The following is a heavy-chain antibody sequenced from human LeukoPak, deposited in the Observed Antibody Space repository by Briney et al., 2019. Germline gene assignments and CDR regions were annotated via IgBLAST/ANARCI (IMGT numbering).Heavy chain of an antibody. Sequence: GASVKVPCKTSGYIFSRFGITWVRQAPGEGLEWMGSISANNGDTDYAERFQGRVTMTSDTSTSTAYMELRGLRSADTAIYYCTRDVPGIEAALFDFWGQGTLVTVSS. CDR1: GYIFSRFG. V-gene: IGHV1-18*04. D-gene: IGHD6-13*01. J-gene: IGHJ4*02. CDR3: TRDVPGIEAALFDF. CDR2: ISANNGDT.